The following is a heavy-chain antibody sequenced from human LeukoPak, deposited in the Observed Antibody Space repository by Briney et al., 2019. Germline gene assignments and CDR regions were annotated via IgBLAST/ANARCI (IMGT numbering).Heavy chain of an antibody. D-gene: IGHD3-16*02. J-gene: IGHJ6*02. V-gene: IGHV4-34*01. CDR2: INHSGST. CDR1: GGSFSGYY. Sequence: PSETLSLTCAVYGGSFSGYYWSWIRQPPGKGLEWIGEINHSGSTNYNPSLKSRVTISVDTSKNQFSLKLSSVTAADTAVYYCARGDTYDYVWGSYRLYGMDVWGQGTTVTVSS. CDR3: ARGDTYDYVWGSYRLYGMDV.